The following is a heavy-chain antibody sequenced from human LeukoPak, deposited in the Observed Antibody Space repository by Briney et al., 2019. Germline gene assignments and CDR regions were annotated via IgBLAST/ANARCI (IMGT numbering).Heavy chain of an antibody. J-gene: IGHJ4*02. Sequence: PSETLSLTCTVSGGSISSYYWSWIRQPPGKGLEWIGYIYYSGSTNYNPSLKSRVTIPVDTSKNQFSLKLSSVTAADTAVYYCARGTGYSYGLWYFDYWGQGTLVTVSS. CDR2: IYYSGST. CDR3: ARGTGYSYGLWYFDY. D-gene: IGHD5-18*01. V-gene: IGHV4-59*01. CDR1: GGSISSYY.